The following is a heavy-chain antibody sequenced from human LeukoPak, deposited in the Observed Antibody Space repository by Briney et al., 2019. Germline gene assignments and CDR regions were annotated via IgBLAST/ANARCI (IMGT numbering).Heavy chain of an antibody. D-gene: IGHD6-13*01. V-gene: IGHV3-74*01. Sequence: GGSLRLSCAASGFIFSSYWMHWVRQAPGKGLVWVSRINSDGSSTSYADPVKGRFTISRDNAKNTLYLQMNSLRAEDTAVYYCAREAGIERGRDWGQGTLVTVSS. J-gene: IGHJ4*02. CDR2: INSDGSST. CDR3: AREAGIERGRD. CDR1: GFIFSSYW.